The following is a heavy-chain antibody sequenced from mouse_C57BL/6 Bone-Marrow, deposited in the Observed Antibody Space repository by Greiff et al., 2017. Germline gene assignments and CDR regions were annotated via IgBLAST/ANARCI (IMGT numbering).Heavy chain of an antibody. CDR2: IYPGDGDT. J-gene: IGHJ2*01. CDR1: GYAFSSSW. D-gene: IGHD4-1*01. Sequence: QVQLKESGPELVKPGASVKISCKASGYAFSSSWMNWVKQRPGKGLEWIGRIYPGDGDTNYNGKFKGKATLTADKSSSTAYMQLSSLTSEDSAVYFCAGTGFYYFDYWGQGTTLTVSS. CDR3: AGTGFYYFDY. V-gene: IGHV1-82*01.